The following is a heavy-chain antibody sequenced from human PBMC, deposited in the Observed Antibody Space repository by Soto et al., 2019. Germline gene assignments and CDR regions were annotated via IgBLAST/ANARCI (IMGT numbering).Heavy chain of an antibody. CDR3: AKAPNGDYVGGFEF. D-gene: IGHD4-17*01. J-gene: IGHJ3*01. Sequence: PGGSLRLSCATSGFNFNYYAMSWVRQAPGKGLEWVSGISASGGRSFYADSVKGRFTVSRDFSKNTLSLQMDSLRDEDTAGCFCAKAPNGDYVGGFEFGGPGTMVTVSS. CDR2: ISASGGRS. V-gene: IGHV3-23*01. CDR1: GFNFNYYA.